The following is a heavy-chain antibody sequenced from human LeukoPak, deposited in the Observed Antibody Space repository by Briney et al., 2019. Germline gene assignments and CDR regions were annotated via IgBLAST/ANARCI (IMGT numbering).Heavy chain of an antibody. CDR2: IYYSGST. V-gene: IGHV4-59*01. J-gene: IGHJ5*02. Sequence: SETQSLTCTVSGGSISSYYWSWIRQPPGKGLEWIGYIYYSGSTNYNPSLKSRVTISVDTSKNQFSLKVNSVTAADTAVYYCARETTPNSFAPWGQGTLVTVSS. CDR1: GGSISSYY. D-gene: IGHD4-11*01. CDR3: ARETTPNSFAP.